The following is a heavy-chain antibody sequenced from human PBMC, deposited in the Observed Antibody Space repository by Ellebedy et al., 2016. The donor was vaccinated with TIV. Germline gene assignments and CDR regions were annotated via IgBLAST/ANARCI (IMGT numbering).Heavy chain of an antibody. CDR1: GFTFDDYA. D-gene: IGHD3-22*01. J-gene: IGHJ4*02. Sequence: SLKISXAASGFTFDDYAMHWVRQVPGKGLEWVSGIRWNSGSIGYADSVKGRFTISRDNAKNSLYLQMNSLRAEDTALYYCAKDMGVLVVTKGFDYWGQGTLVTVSS. V-gene: IGHV3-9*01. CDR3: AKDMGVLVVTKGFDY. CDR2: IRWNSGSI.